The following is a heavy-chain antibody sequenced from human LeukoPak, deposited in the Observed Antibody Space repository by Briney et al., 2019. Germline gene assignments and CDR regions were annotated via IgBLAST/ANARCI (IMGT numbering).Heavy chain of an antibody. D-gene: IGHD5-24*01. J-gene: IGHJ4*02. CDR2: ISGSGSST. Sequence: GGSLRLSCTASGFTVTTYAMSWVRQAPGRGLKWVSGISGSGSSTYYADSVKGRFTISRDTSKNTLYLEMNSLRADDTAVYYCAKCGMSTIGELDYWGQGTLVTVSS. V-gene: IGHV3-23*01. CDR3: AKCGMSTIGELDY. CDR1: GFTVTTYA.